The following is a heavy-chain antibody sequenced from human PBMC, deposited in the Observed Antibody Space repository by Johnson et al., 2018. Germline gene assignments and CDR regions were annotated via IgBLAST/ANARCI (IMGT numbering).Heavy chain of an antibody. V-gene: IGHV3-30*18. CDR1: GFTFSSYG. Sequence: QVQLVQSGGGVVQPGRSLRLSCAASGFTFSSYGMHWVRQAPGKGPEGVAVIPYDGSNKYYADSVKGRFTISRDKSKNTLALQMNSLRAEDTAVYYCAKERGSSWYTLRDYYYYMDVWGKGTTVTVSS. CDR2: IPYDGSNK. J-gene: IGHJ6*03. D-gene: IGHD6-13*01. CDR3: AKERGSSWYTLRDYYYYMDV.